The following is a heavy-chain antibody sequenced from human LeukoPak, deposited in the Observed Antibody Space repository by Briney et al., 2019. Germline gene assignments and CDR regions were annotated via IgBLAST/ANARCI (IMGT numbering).Heavy chain of an antibody. J-gene: IGHJ4*02. V-gene: IGHV4-59*01. D-gene: IGHD1-26*01. CDR1: GGSISSYY. Sequence: SETLSLTCTVSGGSISSYYWSWIRQPPGKGLEWIGYIYYSGSTNYNPSLKSRVTISVDTSKNQFSLKLSSVTAADTAVYYCATVRLMGATTNFDYWGQGTLVTVSS. CDR2: IYYSGST. CDR3: ATVRLMGATTNFDY.